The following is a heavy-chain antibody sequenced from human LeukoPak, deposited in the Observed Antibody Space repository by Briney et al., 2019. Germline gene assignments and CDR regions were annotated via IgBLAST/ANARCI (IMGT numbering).Heavy chain of an antibody. CDR3: AKVADIAARSPVEGLFDY. J-gene: IGHJ4*02. CDR2: ISYDGSNK. CDR1: GFTFSSYG. Sequence: GGSLRLSCAASGFTFSSYGMHWARQAPGKGLEWVAVISYDGSNKYYADSVKGRFTISRDNSKNTLYLQMNSPRAEDTAVYYCAKVADIAARSPVEGLFDYWGQGTLVTVSS. V-gene: IGHV3-30*18. D-gene: IGHD6-6*01.